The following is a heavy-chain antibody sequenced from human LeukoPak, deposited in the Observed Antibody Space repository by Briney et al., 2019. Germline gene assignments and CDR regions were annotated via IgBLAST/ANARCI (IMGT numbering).Heavy chain of an antibody. V-gene: IGHV7-4-1*02. CDR2: INTDTGNP. CDR3: AKQGPGSCGSTSCYGFDY. D-gene: IGHD2-2*01. Sequence: ASVKVSCKASGYTFTSYAMNWVRQAPGQGLEWMGWINTDTGNPTYAQGFTGRFVFSLDTSVSTAYLQINSLKAEDTAVYYCAKQGPGSCGSTSCYGFDYWGQGTLVTVSS. CDR1: GYTFTSYA. J-gene: IGHJ4*02.